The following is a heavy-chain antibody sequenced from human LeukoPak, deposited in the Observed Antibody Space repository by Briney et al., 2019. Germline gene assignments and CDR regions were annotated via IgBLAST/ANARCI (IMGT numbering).Heavy chain of an antibody. CDR2: ISAYNGNT. CDR3: ARGYCSGGSCAPLG. V-gene: IGHV1-18*01. J-gene: IGHJ4*02. D-gene: IGHD2-15*01. Sequence: GASVKVSCKASGYTFTSYGISWVRQAPGQGLEWMGWISAYNGNTNYAQKLQSRVTMTTDTSTSTAYMELRSLRSDDTAVYYCARGYCSGGSCAPLGWGQGTLVTVSS. CDR1: GYTFTSYG.